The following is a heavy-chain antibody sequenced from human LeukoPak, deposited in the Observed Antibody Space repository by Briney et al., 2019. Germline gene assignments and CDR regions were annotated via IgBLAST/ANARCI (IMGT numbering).Heavy chain of an antibody. J-gene: IGHJ4*02. V-gene: IGHV4-30-2*01. CDR3: ASAYYYDGSGAFDY. CDR2: IYHSGST. CDR1: GGSISSGGYS. D-gene: IGHD3-22*01. Sequence: SQTLSLTCAVSGGSISSGGYSRSWIRQPPGKGLEWIGYIYHSGSTYYNPSLKSRVTISVDRSKNQFSLKLSSVTAADTAVYYCASAYYYDGSGAFDYWGQGTLVTVSS.